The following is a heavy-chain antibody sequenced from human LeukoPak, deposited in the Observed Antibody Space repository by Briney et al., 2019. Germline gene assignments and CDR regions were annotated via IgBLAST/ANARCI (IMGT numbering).Heavy chain of an antibody. V-gene: IGHV3-7*03. J-gene: IGHJ3*02. CDR1: GFTFSLTY. CDR3: ARVRVVWDLDDAFDI. D-gene: IGHD1-26*01. CDR2: IKVDGSQK. Sequence: GGSLRLSCAASGFTFSLTYMAWVRQAPGKGLESVATIKVDGSQKHYVDSVRGRFTISRDNAKNSLYLQMHSLRAEDTALYYCARVRVVWDLDDAFDIWGRGTMVTVSS.